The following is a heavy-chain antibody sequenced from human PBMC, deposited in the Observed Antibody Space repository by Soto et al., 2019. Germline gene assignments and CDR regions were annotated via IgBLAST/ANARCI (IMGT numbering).Heavy chain of an antibody. Sequence: PSETLSLTCAVYGGSFSGYYWSWIRQPPGKGLEWIGEINHSGSTNYNPSLKSRVTISVDTSKNQFSLKLSSVTAADTAVYYCARVKITMVRGKNSYYYYGMDVWGQGTTVTVSS. CDR2: INHSGST. V-gene: IGHV4-34*01. CDR1: GGSFSGYY. CDR3: ARVKITMVRGKNSYYYYGMDV. J-gene: IGHJ6*02. D-gene: IGHD3-10*01.